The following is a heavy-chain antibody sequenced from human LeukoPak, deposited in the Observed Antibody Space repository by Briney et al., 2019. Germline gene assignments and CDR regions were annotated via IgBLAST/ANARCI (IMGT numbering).Heavy chain of an antibody. CDR3: TTDLRMVRGVMTTGGDY. D-gene: IGHD3-10*01. Sequence: GGSLRLSCAASGFTFSNAWMSWVRQAPGKGLEWVGRIKSKTDGGTTDYAAPVKGRFTISRDDSKNTLYLQMNSLKTEDTAVYYCTTDLRMVRGVMTTGGDYWGQGTLVTVSS. CDR2: IKSKTDGGTT. V-gene: IGHV3-15*01. CDR1: GFTFSNAW. J-gene: IGHJ4*02.